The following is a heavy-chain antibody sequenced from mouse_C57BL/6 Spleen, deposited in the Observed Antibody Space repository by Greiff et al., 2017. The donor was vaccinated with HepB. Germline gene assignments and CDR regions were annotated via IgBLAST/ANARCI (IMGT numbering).Heavy chain of an antibody. D-gene: IGHD2-3*01. V-gene: IGHV5-17*01. CDR1: GFTFSDYG. J-gene: IGHJ3*01. CDR2: ISSGSSTI. CDR3: ARNGGYYTWFAY. Sequence: EVQLQESGGGLVKPGGSLKLSCAASGFTFSDYGMHWVRQAPEKGLEWVAYISSGSSTIYYADTVKGRFTISRDNAKNTLFLQMTSLRSEDTAMYYCARNGGYYTWFAYWGQGTLVTVSA.